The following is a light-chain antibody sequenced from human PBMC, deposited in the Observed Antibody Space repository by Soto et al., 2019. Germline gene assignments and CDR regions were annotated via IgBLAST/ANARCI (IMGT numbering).Light chain of an antibody. Sequence: QSALTQPPSASGSPGQSVTISCIGTSSDVGGYNYVSWYQQHPGKAPKLIISEVSERPSGVPDRFSGSKSGNTASLTVSGLQAEDEAHYYCSSYAGTKTLVFGGGTKLTVL. CDR3: SSYAGTKTLV. V-gene: IGLV2-8*01. J-gene: IGLJ2*01. CDR2: EVS. CDR1: SSDVGGYNY.